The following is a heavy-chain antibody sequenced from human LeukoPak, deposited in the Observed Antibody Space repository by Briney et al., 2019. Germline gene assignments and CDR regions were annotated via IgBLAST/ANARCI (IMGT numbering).Heavy chain of an antibody. J-gene: IGHJ6*03. CDR1: GGSISSYY. V-gene: IGHV4-59*01. D-gene: IGHD5-18*01. CDR2: IYYSGST. Sequence: SQTLSLTCTVSGGSISSYYWSWIRQPPGKGLEWIGYIYYSGSTNYNPSLKSRVTISVDTSKNQFSLKLTSVTAADTAVYYCARTTEGGYTYGYFYYYYMDVWGKGTTVTISS. CDR3: ARTTEGGYTYGYFYYYYMDV.